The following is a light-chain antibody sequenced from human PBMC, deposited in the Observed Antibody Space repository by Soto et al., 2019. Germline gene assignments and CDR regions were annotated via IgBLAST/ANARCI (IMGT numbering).Light chain of an antibody. J-gene: IGLJ2*01. CDR2: DVS. Sequence: QSALTQPPSVSGSPGQSVTISCTGTSSDVGAYNFVSWYQQHPGKAPKLIIFDVSARPSGVPDRFSGSKSGNTAFLTISGLQADDEADYYCCSYAGTYSPVLGGGTKVTVL. CDR3: CSYAGTYSPV. CDR1: SSDVGAYNF. V-gene: IGLV2-11*01.